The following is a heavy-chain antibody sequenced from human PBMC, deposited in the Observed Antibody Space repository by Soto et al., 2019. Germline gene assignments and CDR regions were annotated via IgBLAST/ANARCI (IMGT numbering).Heavy chain of an antibody. CDR3: ARHFHSSGYYWGFDY. D-gene: IGHD6-19*01. CDR2: IIPIFATA. V-gene: IGHV1-69*12. J-gene: IGHJ4*02. CDR1: GGTFSSYA. Sequence: QVQLVQSGAEVKKPGSSVKVSCKASGGTFSSYAISWVRQAPGQGLEWMGGIIPIFATANYAQKFQGRVTXXADESTSTAYMELSSLRSEDTAVYYCARHFHSSGYYWGFDYWGQGTLVTVSS.